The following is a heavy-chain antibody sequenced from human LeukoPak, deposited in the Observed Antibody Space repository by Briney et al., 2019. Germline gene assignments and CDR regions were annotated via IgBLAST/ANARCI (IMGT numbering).Heavy chain of an antibody. Sequence: GGSLRLSCAASGFPFSSYAMTWVRQAPGKGLERVSAIGATGGDLYYADSVKGRFTISRDNSKNTLYLQIHSLRAEDTAIYYCAKYLAAGKFYFDYWGQGTLVTVSS. J-gene: IGHJ4*02. CDR2: IGATGGDL. D-gene: IGHD6-13*01. CDR1: GFPFSSYA. CDR3: AKYLAAGKFYFDY. V-gene: IGHV3-23*01.